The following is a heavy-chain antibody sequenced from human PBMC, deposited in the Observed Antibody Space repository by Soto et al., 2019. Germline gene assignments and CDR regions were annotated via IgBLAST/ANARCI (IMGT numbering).Heavy chain of an antibody. V-gene: IGHV1-18*01. CDR3: ARVPYSSSSRSGGWFDP. J-gene: IGHJ5*02. Sequence: QVPLVQSGAEVKKPGASVKVSCKASGYTFTSYGISWVRQAPGQGLEWMGWISAYNGNTNYAQKLQGRVTMTTDTSTSTAYMELRSLRSDDTAVYYCARVPYSSSSRSGGWFDPWGQGTLVTVSS. CDR2: ISAYNGNT. D-gene: IGHD6-6*01. CDR1: GYTFTSYG.